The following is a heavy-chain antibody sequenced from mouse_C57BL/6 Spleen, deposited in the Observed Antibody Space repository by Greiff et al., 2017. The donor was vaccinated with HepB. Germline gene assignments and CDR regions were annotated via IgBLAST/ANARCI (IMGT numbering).Heavy chain of an antibody. CDR1: GYTFTSYG. J-gene: IGHJ1*03. CDR2: IYIGNGYT. CDR3: ARSRYYGSSFYWYFDV. V-gene: IGHV1-58*01. D-gene: IGHD1-1*01. Sequence: EVQLQQSGAELVRPGSSVNMSCKTSGYTFTSYGINWVKQRPGQGLEWIGYIYIGNGYTEYNEKFKGKATLTSDTSSSTAYMQLSSLTSEDSAIYFCARSRYYGSSFYWYFDVWGTGTTVTVSS.